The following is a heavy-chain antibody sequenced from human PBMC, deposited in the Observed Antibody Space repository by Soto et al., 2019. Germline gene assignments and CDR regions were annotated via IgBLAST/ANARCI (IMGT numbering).Heavy chain of an antibody. D-gene: IGHD3-22*01. J-gene: IGHJ4*02. V-gene: IGHV3-48*03. CDR3: ATSLSGYYYNY. Sequence: GGSLRLSCAASGFSFSTYEMMWVRQAPGKGLEWASYIGTSGGPTYYADSVKGRFTISRDNSKNSLYLEVNSLGAEDTALYYCATSLSGYYYNYWGQGTLVTVSS. CDR1: GFSFSTYE. CDR2: IGTSGGPT.